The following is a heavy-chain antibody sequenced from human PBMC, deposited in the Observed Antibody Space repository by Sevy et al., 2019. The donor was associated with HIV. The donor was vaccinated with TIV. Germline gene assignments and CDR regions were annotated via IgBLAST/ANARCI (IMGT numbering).Heavy chain of an antibody. D-gene: IGHD3-10*01. CDR3: ARDFYGSSSYYRFDF. CDR1: GFTFSSYG. J-gene: IGHJ4*02. CDR2: IWYDGINR. V-gene: IGHV3-33*01. Sequence: GGSLRLSCAASGFTFSSYGMHWVRQVPGKGLEWVALIWYDGINRYYADSVKGRFTISRDNSKKTLYLQMNGLRAEDTDIYYYARDFYGSSSYYRFDFWGQGILVTVSS.